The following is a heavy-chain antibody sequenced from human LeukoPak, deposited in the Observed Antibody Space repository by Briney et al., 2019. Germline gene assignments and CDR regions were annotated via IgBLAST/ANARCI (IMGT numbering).Heavy chain of an antibody. CDR1: GFNFSDHW. Sequence: GGSLILSCAASGFNFSDHWRHWFRQVPGEGLVWVSRINSDGSTTKYAGSVKGRFTISRDNAKDTVYLQMNSLRDEDAAVYYCAREATIFYDMDVWGHGTTVTVS. J-gene: IGHJ6*02. CDR2: INSDGSTT. D-gene: IGHD3-3*01. V-gene: IGHV3-74*01. CDR3: AREATIFYDMDV.